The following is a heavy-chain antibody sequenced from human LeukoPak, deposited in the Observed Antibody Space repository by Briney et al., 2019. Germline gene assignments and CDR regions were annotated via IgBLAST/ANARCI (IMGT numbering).Heavy chain of an antibody. J-gene: IGHJ4*02. D-gene: IGHD5-24*01. V-gene: IGHV3-23*01. CDR2: NSGSGGCT. CDR1: GFTLRYHA. Sequence: GGSLRLSCAASGFTLRYHAMTWVRQAPGKGLEWVSANSGSGGCTYYADSVKGRFTISRDNSENTLYLQMSGLRGEDTAIYYCARESQRRRDGYNSVNWGLGFDYWGQGVLVTVSS. CDR3: ARESQRRRDGYNSVNWGLGFDY.